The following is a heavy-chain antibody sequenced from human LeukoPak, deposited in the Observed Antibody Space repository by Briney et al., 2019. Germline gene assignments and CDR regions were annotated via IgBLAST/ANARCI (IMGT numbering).Heavy chain of an antibody. CDR2: INWNGGST. CDR3: ARGIRTAAAGWYYYYYMDV. CDR1: GFIFSDYY. Sequence: PGGSLRLSCAASGFIFSDYYMSWIRQAPGKGLEWVSGINWNGGSTGYADSVKGRFAISRDNAKNSLYLQMNSLRAEDTALYYCARGIRTAAAGWYYYYYMDVWGKGTTVTVSS. D-gene: IGHD6-13*01. V-gene: IGHV3-20*04. J-gene: IGHJ6*03.